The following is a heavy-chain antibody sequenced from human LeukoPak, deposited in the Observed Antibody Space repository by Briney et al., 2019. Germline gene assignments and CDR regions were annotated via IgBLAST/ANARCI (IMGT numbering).Heavy chain of an antibody. D-gene: IGHD2-15*01. J-gene: IGHJ4*02. Sequence: ASVKVSCKATGYTFTSYGISWVRQAPGQGLEWMGWISAYNGNTNYAQKLQGRVTMTTDTSTSTAYMELRSLRSDDTAVYYCARRYCSGGSCYADYWGQGTLVTVSS. V-gene: IGHV1-18*01. CDR1: GYTFTSYG. CDR2: ISAYNGNT. CDR3: ARRYCSGGSCYADY.